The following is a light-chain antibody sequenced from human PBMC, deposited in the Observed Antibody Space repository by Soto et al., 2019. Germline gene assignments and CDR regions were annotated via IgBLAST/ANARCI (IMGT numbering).Light chain of an antibody. CDR2: GAS. Sequence: EIVLTQSPGTLSLSPGERATLSCRASQSVTSSYLAWYQQKTGQAPRVLIYGASSRAAGIPDRFSGSGSGTDFTLTISRLEPEDLAVYYCQQYGSSPWTFGQGTKVEIK. J-gene: IGKJ1*01. CDR1: QSVTSSY. V-gene: IGKV3-20*01. CDR3: QQYGSSPWT.